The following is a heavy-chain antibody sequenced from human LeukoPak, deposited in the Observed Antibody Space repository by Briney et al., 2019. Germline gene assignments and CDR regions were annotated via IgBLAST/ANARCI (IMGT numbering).Heavy chain of an antibody. CDR1: GYTFTSYG. V-gene: IGHV1-18*01. J-gene: IGHJ4*02. Sequence: ASVKVSCKASGYTFTSYGISWVRQAPGQGHEWMGWISAYNGDTNYAQKLQGRVTMTTYTPTSTAYMELRSPRSDDTAVYYCARDLPERIAPDYWGQGTLVTVSS. D-gene: IGHD6-13*01. CDR2: ISAYNGDT. CDR3: ARDLPERIAPDY.